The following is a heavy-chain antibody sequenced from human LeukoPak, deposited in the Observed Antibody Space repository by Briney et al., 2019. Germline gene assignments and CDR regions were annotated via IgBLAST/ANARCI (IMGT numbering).Heavy chain of an antibody. V-gene: IGHV4-38-2*02. Sequence: SETLSLTCTVSGYSISSDFYWGWIRQPPGKGLEWIGSIYHSGSTYYNPSLNSRVTISVDTSKNQFPLKLSPVTAADTAVYYCASHHKYSSRWPPSYYFDYWGQGTLVTVSS. CDR2: IYHSGST. D-gene: IGHD6-13*01. CDR3: ASHHKYSSRWPPSYYFDY. CDR1: GYSISSDFY. J-gene: IGHJ4*02.